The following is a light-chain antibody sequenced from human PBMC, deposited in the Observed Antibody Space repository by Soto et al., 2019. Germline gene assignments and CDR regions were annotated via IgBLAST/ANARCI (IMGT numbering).Light chain of an antibody. J-gene: IGKJ3*01. CDR1: QRVSSNY. CDR2: GAF. V-gene: IGKV3-20*01. CDR3: QQYGISPNT. Sequence: DMVVTQSPGTLSLSTGERATLYCRASQRVSSNYLAWSHQKPGQAPRLLRYGAFSRSTGIPDKFIGSGSGTDFTLNISRLEPEEFALYYCQQYGISPNTFGPGTKVDIK.